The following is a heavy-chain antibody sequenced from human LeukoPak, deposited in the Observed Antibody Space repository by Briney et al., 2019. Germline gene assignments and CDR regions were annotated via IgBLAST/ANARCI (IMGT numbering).Heavy chain of an antibody. CDR2: IYYSGVT. J-gene: IGHJ4*02. V-gene: IGHV4-59*08. Sequence: SETLSLTCTVSGASFSSYYWSLIRQPPGKGLEWIGYIYYSGVTNYNPSLKSRVTISVDTSKNQFSLKLSSVTAADTAVYYCARGESGSYPDYWGQGTLVTVSS. CDR3: ARGESGSYPDY. D-gene: IGHD1-26*01. CDR1: GASFSSYY.